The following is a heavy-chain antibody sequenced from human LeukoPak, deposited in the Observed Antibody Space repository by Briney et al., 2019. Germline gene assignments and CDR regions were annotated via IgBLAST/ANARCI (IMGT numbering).Heavy chain of an antibody. Sequence: PSETLSLTCAVSIYSISSTHWWGWIRQPPGKGLEWIGNIYYSGTTCYNPSLKSRVTMSVDTSKNQFSLKLSSVTAVDTAVYYCARSTYYNILTGYYGYFDLWGRGTLVTVSS. CDR1: IYSISSTHW. CDR3: ARSTYYNILTGYYGYFDL. D-gene: IGHD3-9*01. V-gene: IGHV4-28*01. CDR2: IYYSGTT. J-gene: IGHJ2*01.